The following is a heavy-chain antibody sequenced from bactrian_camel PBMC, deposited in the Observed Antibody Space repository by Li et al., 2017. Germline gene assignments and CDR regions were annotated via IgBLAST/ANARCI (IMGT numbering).Heavy chain of an antibody. CDR1: GFTFSSYW. D-gene: IGHD2*01. V-gene: IGHV3S1*01. CDR3: AAGRGIGGFEVDEYNY. Sequence: HVQLVESGGGLVQPGGSLRLSCAASGFTFSSYWMYWVRQAPGKGLEWVSTISSGRTTYYADSVKGRFTISRDNAKNTVYLQMNSLKSEDTAMYYCAAGRGIGGFEVDEYNYWGQGTQVTVS. CDR2: ISSGRTT. J-gene: IGHJ4*01.